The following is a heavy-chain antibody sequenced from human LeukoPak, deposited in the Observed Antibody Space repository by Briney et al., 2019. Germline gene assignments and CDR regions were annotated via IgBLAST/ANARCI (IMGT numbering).Heavy chain of an antibody. Sequence: EASVKVSCKASGYTFTTFDINWVRQASGQGLEWVGWMNPKSGNKGYAQKFQGRVSMTRDTSISTAYMELSSLTSEDTAVYYCARDSGRENDEGFWFDPWGQGTLVTVSS. CDR3: ARDSGRENDEGFWFDP. J-gene: IGHJ5*02. V-gene: IGHV1-8*01. D-gene: IGHD6-19*01. CDR1: GYTFTTFD. CDR2: MNPKSGNK.